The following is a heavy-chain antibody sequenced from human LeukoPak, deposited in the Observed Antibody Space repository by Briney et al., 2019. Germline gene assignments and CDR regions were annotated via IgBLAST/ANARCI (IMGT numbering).Heavy chain of an antibody. D-gene: IGHD6-13*01. V-gene: IGHV3-30*02. J-gene: IGHJ1*01. CDR1: GFTFSSYG. Sequence: GGSLRLSCAASGFTFSSYGMHWVRQAPGKGLEWVAFMRYDGSNKYYADSVKGRFTISRDNSKNTLYLQMNSLRAEDTAVYYCAKGALAAPLIHAEYFQHWGQGTLVTVSS. CDR2: MRYDGSNK. CDR3: AKGALAAPLIHAEYFQH.